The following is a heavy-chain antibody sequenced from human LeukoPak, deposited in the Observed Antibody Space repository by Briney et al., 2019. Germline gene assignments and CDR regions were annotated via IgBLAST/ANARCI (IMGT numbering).Heavy chain of an antibody. D-gene: IGHD5-12*01. CDR3: ASVYSGYDWVDY. Sequence: QAGGSLRLSCTTSGFTFGDYAMSWVRQAPGKGLEWLSFIRTKPYGGTTEYAASVKGRFTISRDDSKRIVYLQMTSLKTEDTAVYYCASVYSGYDWVDYWGQGTLVTVSS. CDR1: GFTFGDYA. V-gene: IGHV3-49*04. CDR2: IRTKPYGGTT. J-gene: IGHJ4*02.